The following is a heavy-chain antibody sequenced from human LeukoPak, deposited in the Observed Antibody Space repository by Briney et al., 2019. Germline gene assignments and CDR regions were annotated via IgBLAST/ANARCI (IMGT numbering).Heavy chain of an antibody. D-gene: IGHD3-3*01. V-gene: IGHV4-30-4*01. CDR2: IYYSGST. J-gene: IGHJ4*02. Sequence: PSETLSLTCTVSGGSISSGDYYWSWIRQPPGKGLEWIGYIYYSGSTYYNPSLKSRVTISVDTSKNQFSLKLSSVTAADTAVYCCARGVRFLEYFDYWGQGTLVTVSS. CDR3: ARGVRFLEYFDY. CDR1: GGSISSGDYY.